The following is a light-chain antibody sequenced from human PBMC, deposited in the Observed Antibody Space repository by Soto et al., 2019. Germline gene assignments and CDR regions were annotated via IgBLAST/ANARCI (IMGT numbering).Light chain of an antibody. CDR2: AAS. CDR3: QQYYSYPLT. CDR1: QGISSY. J-gene: IGKJ4*01. Sequence: AIRMTQSPSSLSASTGDRVTITCRASQGISSYLAWYQQKPGKAPKLLIYAASTLQSGVPSRFSGSGSGTDFTLTISCLQSEDLATYYCQQYYSYPLTSGGGTKV. V-gene: IGKV1-8*01.